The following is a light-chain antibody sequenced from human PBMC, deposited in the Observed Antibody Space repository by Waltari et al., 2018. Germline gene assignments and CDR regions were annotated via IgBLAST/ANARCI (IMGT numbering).Light chain of an antibody. CDR2: ECT. V-gene: IGLV2-23*01. J-gene: IGLJ2*01. Sequence: QSALTQPASVSGSPGQSITISCTGSTSDVGGYNLVSWYRQFPNKAPQLIIYECTRRPSGVSSRFSASKSGNTASLTISGLQAEDEALYFCSSYARSDNSVLFGGGTQLSVL. CDR3: SSYARSDNSVL. CDR1: TSDVGGYNL.